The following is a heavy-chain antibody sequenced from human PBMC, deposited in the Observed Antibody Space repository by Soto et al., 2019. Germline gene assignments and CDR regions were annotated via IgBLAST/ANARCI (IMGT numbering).Heavy chain of an antibody. D-gene: IGHD3-22*01. CDR1: RYTFTSYA. V-gene: IGHV1-3*01. Sequence: QVQLVQSGAEVKKPGASVKVSCKASRYTFTSYAMHWVRQAPGQRLEWIGWINAGNGNTKYSQKFQGRVTITRDTSASTAYMELSSLRSEDTAVYYCARDLAAYYYDSSGYIPFDYWGQGTLVTVSS. CDR2: INAGNGNT. CDR3: ARDLAAYYYDSSGYIPFDY. J-gene: IGHJ4*02.